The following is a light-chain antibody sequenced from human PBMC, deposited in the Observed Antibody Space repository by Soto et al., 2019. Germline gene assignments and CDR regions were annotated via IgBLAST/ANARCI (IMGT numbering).Light chain of an antibody. Sequence: EIVLTQSPGTLSLSPGERATLSCRASQSVGSNLAWYQQKPGQAPRLLIYGASTRATGIPARFSGSGSGTEFTLTISSLQSEDFAVYCCQQYNNWPSTFGQGTKVDIK. CDR3: QQYNNWPST. J-gene: IGKJ1*01. CDR2: GAS. V-gene: IGKV3-15*01. CDR1: QSVGSN.